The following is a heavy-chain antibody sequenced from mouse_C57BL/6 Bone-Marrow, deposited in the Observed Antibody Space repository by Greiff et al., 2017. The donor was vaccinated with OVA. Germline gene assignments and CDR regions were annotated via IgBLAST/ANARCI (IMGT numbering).Heavy chain of an antibody. CDR2: IDPSDSYT. V-gene: IGHV1-59*01. D-gene: IGHD2-2*01. Sequence: QVQLQQPGAELVRPGTSVKLSCKASGYTFTSYWMHWVKQRPGQGLEWIGVIDPSDSYTNYNQKFKGKATLTVDKSSSTAYMELNSLTSEDSAVYYCARRGLRRKHYFDYWGQGTTLTVSS. CDR3: ARRGLRRKHYFDY. CDR1: GYTFTSYW. J-gene: IGHJ2*01.